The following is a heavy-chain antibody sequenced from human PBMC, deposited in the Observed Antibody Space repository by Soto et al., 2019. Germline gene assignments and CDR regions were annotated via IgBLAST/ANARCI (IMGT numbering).Heavy chain of an antibody. Sequence: GGSLRLSCAASGFRFDDYNMHWVRQAPGKGLEWVSLITWNGGNTYYADSVKGRFTISRDGTTKSVSLQMTSLKREDTGLYYCARETLSFGSALDVWGQGTTVTVSS. CDR1: GFRFDDYN. V-gene: IGHV3-43*01. CDR3: ARETLSFGSALDV. D-gene: IGHD3-3*01. CDR2: ITWNGGNT. J-gene: IGHJ6*02.